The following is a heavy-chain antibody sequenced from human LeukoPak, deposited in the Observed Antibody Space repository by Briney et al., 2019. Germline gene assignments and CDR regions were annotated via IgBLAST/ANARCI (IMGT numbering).Heavy chain of an antibody. CDR3: ARDYRTSCWDN. V-gene: IGHV1-2*02. J-gene: IGHJ4*02. CDR2: INTNSGGT. Sequence: ASVKVSCKASGYTFSIHHIQWVRQAPGQVLEWMGWINTNSGGTTYSQNFQGRITMTRDPSITTVYMELSSLRSDDTAVYYCARDYRTSCWDNWGQGTLVTVSS. D-gene: IGHD6-13*01. CDR1: GYTFSIHH.